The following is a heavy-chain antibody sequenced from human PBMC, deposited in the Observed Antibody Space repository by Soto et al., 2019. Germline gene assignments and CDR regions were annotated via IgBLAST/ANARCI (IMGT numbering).Heavy chain of an antibody. D-gene: IGHD1-1*01. CDR2: INPNNGAT. CDR3: ASHDPGARFYP. J-gene: IGHJ5*02. Sequence: QVQLVQSGAEVKKPGASVKVSCKAPRYIFTAYFMHWVRQAPGQGLEWMGWINPNNGATHCGLSFQGRVTMTRDTSISTAYMELSSLRSDDTAVYSCASHDPGARFYPWGQGTLVIVSS. V-gene: IGHV1-2*02. CDR1: RYIFTAYF.